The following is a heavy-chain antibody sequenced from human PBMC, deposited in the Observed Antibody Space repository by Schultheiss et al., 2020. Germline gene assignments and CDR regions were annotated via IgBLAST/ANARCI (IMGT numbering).Heavy chain of an antibody. J-gene: IGHJ6*02. CDR3: ARGGYSGYDLSYYGMDV. CDR2: ISGYNGHT. V-gene: IGHV1-18*01. D-gene: IGHD5-12*01. CDR1: GYTFTNYA. Sequence: ASVKVSCKASGYTFTNYAISWVRQAPGQGLEWMAWISGYNGHTYYAQKFQGRVTLTTDTSTSTAYMELRSLRSDETAVYYCARGGYSGYDLSYYGMDVWGQGTTVTVSS.